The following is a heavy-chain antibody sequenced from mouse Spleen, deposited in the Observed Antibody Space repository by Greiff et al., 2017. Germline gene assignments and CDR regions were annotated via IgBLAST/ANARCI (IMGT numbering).Heavy chain of an antibody. Sequence: EVKLVESGPGLVKPSQSLSLTCTVTGYSITSDYAWNWIRQFPGNKLEWMGYISYSGSTSYNPSLKSRISITRDTSKNQFFLQLNSVTTEDTATYYCARFWDGYFDYWGQGTTLTVSS. CDR3: ARFWDGYFDY. CDR2: ISYSGST. V-gene: IGHV3-2*02. D-gene: IGHD4-1*01. J-gene: IGHJ2*01. CDR1: GYSITSDYA.